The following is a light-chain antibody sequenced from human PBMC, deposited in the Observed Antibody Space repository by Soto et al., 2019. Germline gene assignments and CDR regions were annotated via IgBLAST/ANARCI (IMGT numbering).Light chain of an antibody. Sequence: EIVLTQSPGTLSLSPGERATLSCRASQSVNIYLALYQQKPGQAPRLLIYDASNRATGTPDRFSGSGSGTDFTFTISRLEPEDSAVYYCQQYGNSVTFGGGTKVDI. J-gene: IGKJ4*01. CDR1: QSVNIY. CDR2: DAS. V-gene: IGKV3-20*01. CDR3: QQYGNSVT.